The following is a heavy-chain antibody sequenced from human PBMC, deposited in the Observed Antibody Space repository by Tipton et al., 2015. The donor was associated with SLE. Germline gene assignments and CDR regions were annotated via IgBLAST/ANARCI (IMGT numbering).Heavy chain of an antibody. CDR2: IYYSGST. D-gene: IGHD1-26*01. CDR3: AREVVGADDAFDI. V-gene: IGHV4-59*01. CDR1: GGSISSYY. J-gene: IGHJ3*02. Sequence: TLSLTCTVSGGSISSYYWSWIRQPPGKGLEWIGYIYYSGSTNYSPSLKSRVTISVDTSKNQFSLKLSSVTAADTAVYYCAREVVGADDAFDIWGRGTMVTVSS.